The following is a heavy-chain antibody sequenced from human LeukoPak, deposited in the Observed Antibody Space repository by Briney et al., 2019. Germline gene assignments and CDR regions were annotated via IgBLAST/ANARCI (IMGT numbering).Heavy chain of an antibody. Sequence: ASVTVSCKASGYTFTSYDINWVRQAPGPGLEWMGWMNPNSGNTGYAQKFQGRVTMTRNTSISTAYMELSSLRSEDTAVYYCARVGATETVDYWGQGTLVTVSS. V-gene: IGHV1-8*01. CDR2: MNPNSGNT. J-gene: IGHJ4*02. CDR1: GYTFTSYD. CDR3: ARVGATETVDY. D-gene: IGHD1-26*01.